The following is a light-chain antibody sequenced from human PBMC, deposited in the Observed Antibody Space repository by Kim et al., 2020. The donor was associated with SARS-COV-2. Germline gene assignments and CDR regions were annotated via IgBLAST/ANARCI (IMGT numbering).Light chain of an antibody. Sequence: DIVMTQSPDSLAVSLGERATINCKSSQSVLYSSNNKNYLAWYQQKPGQPPKLLIYWASTRESGVPDRFSGSGSETDFTLTITSLQAEDVAVYYCQQYYSTPPLFGGGTKVDIK. CDR1: QSVLYSSNNKNY. V-gene: IGKV4-1*01. CDR3: QQYYSTPPL. J-gene: IGKJ4*01. CDR2: WAS.